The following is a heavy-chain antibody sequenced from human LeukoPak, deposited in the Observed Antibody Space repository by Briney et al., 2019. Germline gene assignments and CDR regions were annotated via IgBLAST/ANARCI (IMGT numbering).Heavy chain of an antibody. Sequence: ASVKVSCKASGYTFTGYYMHWVRQAPGQGLEWMGWIDPNSGDTNYAQKFRGRVTMTRDTSISTAYMELSRLRSDDTAVYYCARDQSCSGGSCYGYWGQGTLVTVSS. D-gene: IGHD2-15*01. J-gene: IGHJ4*02. V-gene: IGHV1-2*02. CDR3: ARDQSCSGGSCYGY. CDR1: GYTFTGYY. CDR2: IDPNSGDT.